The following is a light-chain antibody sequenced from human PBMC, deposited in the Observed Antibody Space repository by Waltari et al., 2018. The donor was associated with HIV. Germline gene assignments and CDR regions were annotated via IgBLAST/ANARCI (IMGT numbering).Light chain of an antibody. V-gene: IGLV3-19*01. J-gene: IGLJ1*01. CDR2: GKN. CDR3: NSRDNSSKHYV. CDR1: SVRSYY. Sequence: STELTQDPAVSVALGQTVRITCHGDSVRSYYASWYQQKPGHAPALVIYGKNNRPSGIPDRFSGSTSGNTASLTITVAQAEDEAYYYCNSRDNSSKHYVFGSGTKVTVL.